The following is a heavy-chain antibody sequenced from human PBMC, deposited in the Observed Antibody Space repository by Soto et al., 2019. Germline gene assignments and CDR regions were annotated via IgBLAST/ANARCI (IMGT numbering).Heavy chain of an antibody. V-gene: IGHV4-4*02. CDR3: ATQTVSYTWGV. CDR1: GAPITTTKW. CDR2: LSRGDER. D-gene: IGHD1-26*01. Sequence: QVQLQESGPGLVKPSETLSLTCTVSGAPITTTKWWAWVRLPPGKGLEWIGELSRGDERSSNPSLEGRFTMSLDKSTNHYSLTLTSVTAADTAIYYCATQTVSYTWGVWGRGTSVTVSS. J-gene: IGHJ6*02.